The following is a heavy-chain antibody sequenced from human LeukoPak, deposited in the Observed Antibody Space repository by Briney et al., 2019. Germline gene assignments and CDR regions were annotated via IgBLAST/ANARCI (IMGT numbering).Heavy chain of an antibody. D-gene: IGHD2-15*01. V-gene: IGHV4-38-2*02. Sequence: PSETLSLTCTVSGYSISNGYYWGWIRQPPGKGLEWIGSIYHSGTTYCDPPLKSRVTISIDTSKNQFSLKLSSVTAADTAVYYCAGSARGNDAFDIWGQGTMVTVSS. J-gene: IGHJ3*02. CDR2: IYHSGTT. CDR3: AGSARGNDAFDI. CDR1: GYSISNGYY.